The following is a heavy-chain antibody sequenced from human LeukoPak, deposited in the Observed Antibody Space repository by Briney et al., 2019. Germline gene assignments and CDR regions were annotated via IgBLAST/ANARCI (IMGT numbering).Heavy chain of an antibody. D-gene: IGHD3-22*01. CDR2: ISATGDNT. Sequence: PGGSLRLSCAASGFTFSSYSMAWVRQAPGKGLEWVSSISATGDNTFYADSVKGRFTISRDNSKNTLYLHENSLRPEDTAVYYCAKGSGYYYDYWGQGTLVTVSS. V-gene: IGHV3-23*01. CDR3: AKGSGYYYDY. CDR1: GFTFSSYS. J-gene: IGHJ4*02.